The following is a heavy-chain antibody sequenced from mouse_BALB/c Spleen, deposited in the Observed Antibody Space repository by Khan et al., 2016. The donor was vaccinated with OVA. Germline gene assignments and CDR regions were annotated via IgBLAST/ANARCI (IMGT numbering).Heavy chain of an antibody. V-gene: IGHV5-6*01. CDR1: GFTFSTYG. CDR3: ARLAYLYDSEGFAY. CDR2: VSTGGHYT. J-gene: IGHJ3*01. Sequence: EVQLVESGGDVVKPGGSLKLSCAASGFTFSTYGMSWVRQTPDKRLEWVATVSTGGHYTYYPDTVKGRFTISRDNAKDTLYLQMRSLKSEDTAMFYCARLAYLYDSEGFAYWGQGTLVTVSA. D-gene: IGHD1-1*01.